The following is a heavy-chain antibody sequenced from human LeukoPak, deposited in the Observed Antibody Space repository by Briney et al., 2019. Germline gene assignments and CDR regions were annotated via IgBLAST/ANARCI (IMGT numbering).Heavy chain of an antibody. J-gene: IGHJ4*02. Sequence: PGGSLRLSCAGSGFSFSSYSMNWVRQAPGKGLEWVSYISGSSTTIYYADSVKGRFTISRDNAKNSLYLQMNSLRAEDTAVYYCARDLNGYYSLYYFDYWGQGTLVTVSS. D-gene: IGHD3-22*01. CDR2: ISGSSTTI. CDR1: GFSFSSYS. CDR3: ARDLNGYYSLYYFDY. V-gene: IGHV3-48*01.